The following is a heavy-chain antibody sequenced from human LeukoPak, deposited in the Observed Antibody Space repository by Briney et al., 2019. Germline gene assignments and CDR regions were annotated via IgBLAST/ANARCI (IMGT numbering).Heavy chain of an antibody. D-gene: IGHD2-15*01. CDR1: GGSISSGDYY. V-gene: IGHV4-30-4*08. CDR2: IYYSGST. Sequence: PSGTLSLTCTVSGGSISSGDYYWSWIRQPPGKGLGWIGYIYYSGSTYYNPSLKSRVTISVDTSKNQFSLKLSSVTAADTAVYYCARPNRSASIYYYYYYMDVWGNGTTVTVSS. CDR3: ARPNRSASIYYYYYYMDV. J-gene: IGHJ6*03.